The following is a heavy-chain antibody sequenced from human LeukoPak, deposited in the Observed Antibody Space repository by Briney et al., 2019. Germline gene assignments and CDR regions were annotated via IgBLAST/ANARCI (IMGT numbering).Heavy chain of an antibody. CDR3: ARVDTVTGVSGFDP. J-gene: IGHJ5*02. CDR2: IYYSGST. Sequence: PSETLSLTCTVSGGSISSYYWSWIRQPPGKGLEWIGYIYYSGSTNYNPSLKSRVTISVDTSKNQFSLKLSSVTAADTAVYYCARVDTVTGVSGFDPWGQGTLVTVSS. CDR1: GGSISSYY. D-gene: IGHD4-17*01. V-gene: IGHV4-59*01.